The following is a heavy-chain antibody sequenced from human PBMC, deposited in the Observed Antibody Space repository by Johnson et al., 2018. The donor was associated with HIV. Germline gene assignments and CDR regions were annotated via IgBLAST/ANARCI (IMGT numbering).Heavy chain of an antibody. J-gene: IGHJ3*01. Sequence: EQLVESGGGLVQPGGSLRLSCAGSGFTVSTFYMTWVRQGPGKGLEWVSVIYSGGSTTYADCVKGRFTISRDNAKNTLYLQMNSLRVEDTAVYYCARDGESQQLPLGDAFDFWGQGTMVTVSS. V-gene: IGHV3-66*01. CDR1: GFTVSTFY. CDR2: IYSGGST. CDR3: ARDGESQQLPLGDAFDF. D-gene: IGHD6-13*01.